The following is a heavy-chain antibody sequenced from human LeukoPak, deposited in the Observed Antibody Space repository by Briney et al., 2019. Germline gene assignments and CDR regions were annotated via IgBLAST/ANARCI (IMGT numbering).Heavy chain of an antibody. Sequence: SETLSLTCTVSGGSISSYYWSWIRQPAGKGLEWIGRIYTSGSTNYNPSLKSRVTMSVDTSKNQFSLKLSSVTAADTAVYYCARGSTYGSGSYYLDYWGQGTLVTVSS. J-gene: IGHJ4*02. CDR3: ARGSTYGSGSYYLDY. CDR1: GGSISSYY. CDR2: IYTSGST. D-gene: IGHD3-10*01. V-gene: IGHV4-4*07.